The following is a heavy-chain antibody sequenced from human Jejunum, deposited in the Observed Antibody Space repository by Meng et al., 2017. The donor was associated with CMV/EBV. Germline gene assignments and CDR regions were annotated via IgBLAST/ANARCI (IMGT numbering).Heavy chain of an antibody. D-gene: IGHD3-10*01. CDR1: TLSSYG. V-gene: IGHV3-33*06. CDR3: AKDPYYYGSGSYGGMDV. CDR2: IWYDGSNK. J-gene: IGHJ6*02. Sequence: TLSSYGMHWGRQAAGKGVEWVAVIWYDGSNKYYADSVKGRFTISRDNSKNTLYLQMNSLRAEDTAVYYCAKDPYYYGSGSYGGMDVWGQGTTVTVSS.